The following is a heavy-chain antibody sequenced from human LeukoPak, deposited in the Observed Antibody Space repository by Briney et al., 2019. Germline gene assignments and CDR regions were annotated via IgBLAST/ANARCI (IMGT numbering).Heavy chain of an antibody. D-gene: IGHD3-10*01. CDR3: ARVTPDGSGSYPNYYYYMDV. CDR2: IYYSGST. V-gene: IGHV4-59*01. CDR1: GGSISSYY. J-gene: IGHJ6*03. Sequence: SETLSLTCTVSGGSISSYYWSWIRQPPGKGLEWIGYIYYSGSTNYNPSLKSRVTISVDTSKNQFSLRLSSVTAADTAVYYCARVTPDGSGSYPNYYYYMDVWGKGTTVTVSS.